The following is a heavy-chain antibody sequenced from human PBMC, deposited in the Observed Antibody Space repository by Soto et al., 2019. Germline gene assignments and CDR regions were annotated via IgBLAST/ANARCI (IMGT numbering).Heavy chain of an antibody. CDR2: ISGSGGTT. D-gene: IGHD6-19*01. V-gene: IGHV3-23*01. CDR3: AKEGAVAAKYGMNV. CDR1: GFTFNNYA. Sequence: LRLSCGASGFTFNNYAMSWVRQAPGKGLEWVSDISGSGGTTFYADSVKGRFTISRDNSKNTLYLQMNSLRAEDTAVYYCAKEGAVAAKYGMNVWGQGTTVTVSS. J-gene: IGHJ6*02.